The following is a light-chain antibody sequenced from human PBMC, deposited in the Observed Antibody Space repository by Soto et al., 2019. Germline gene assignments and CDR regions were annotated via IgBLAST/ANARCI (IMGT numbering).Light chain of an antibody. CDR2: DAS. CDR3: QQFHYWWT. CDR1: QSVTGRY. Sequence: EIVLTQSPGTLSLSPGERATLSCRATQSVTGRYLAWYQQKPGQVPRLLIYDASTRATGIPARFSGSGSGTEFTLTISSLQSEDFAFYYCQQFHYWWTFGQGTKV. J-gene: IGKJ1*01. V-gene: IGKV3-15*01.